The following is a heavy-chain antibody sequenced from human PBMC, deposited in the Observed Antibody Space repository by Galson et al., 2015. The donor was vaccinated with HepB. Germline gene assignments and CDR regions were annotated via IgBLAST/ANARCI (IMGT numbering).Heavy chain of an antibody. CDR1: GFTFSDHY. CDR3: ARGHIYGYFVDY. J-gene: IGHJ4*02. D-gene: IGHD5-18*01. Sequence: SLRLSCAASGFTFSDHYMDWVRQAPGKGLEWVGRIRNNANSYTTEYAASVKGRFIISRDDSKTSLHVLMNSLKSKDTAVYYCARGHIYGYFVDYWGQGTLVTVSS. V-gene: IGHV3-72*01. CDR2: IRNNANSYTT.